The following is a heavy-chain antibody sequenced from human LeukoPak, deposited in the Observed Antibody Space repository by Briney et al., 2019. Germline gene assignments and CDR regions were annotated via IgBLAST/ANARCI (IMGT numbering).Heavy chain of an antibody. V-gene: IGHV3-30-3*01. CDR2: ISYDGSNK. D-gene: IGHD5-18*01. CDR1: GFTFSNYA. Sequence: GGSLGLSCAASGFTFSNYAIHWVRQAPGKGLEWVAVISYDGSNKYYADSVKGRFTISSDNSKNTLYLQMNSLRAEDTAVYYCARDFSSAMVTLPFDYWGQGTLVTVSS. CDR3: ARDFSSAMVTLPFDY. J-gene: IGHJ4*02.